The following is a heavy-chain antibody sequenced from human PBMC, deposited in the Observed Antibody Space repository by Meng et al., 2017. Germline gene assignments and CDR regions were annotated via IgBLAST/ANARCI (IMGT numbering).Heavy chain of an antibody. CDR2: TYYRSKWYN. D-gene: IGHD3-9*01. J-gene: IGHJ4*02. CDR1: GDSVSSNSAA. V-gene: IGHV6-1*01. Sequence: QERRQQSRPGLVKPSQTLSLPSAIPGDSVSSNSAAWNWIRQSPSRGLEWLGRTYYRSKWYNDYAVSVKSRITINPDTSKNQFSLQLNSVTPEDTAVYYCARGTGQTGHFDYWGQGTLVTVSS. CDR3: ARGTGQTGHFDY.